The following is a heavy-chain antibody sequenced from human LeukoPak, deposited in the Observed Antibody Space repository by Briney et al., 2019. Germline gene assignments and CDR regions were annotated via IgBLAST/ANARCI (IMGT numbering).Heavy chain of an antibody. Sequence: GTSLRLSCAASGFNFQIYAMHWVRQAPGKGLEWVAIISYGGDNKYYADSVKGRFTISRDNSKSMLYLQMNGLRPEDTAVYYCSRDGSRDYDILTALDYWGQGTVVSVSS. CDR2: ISYGGDNK. D-gene: IGHD3-9*01. CDR1: GFNFQIYA. J-gene: IGHJ4*02. CDR3: SRDGSRDYDILTALDY. V-gene: IGHV3-30*04.